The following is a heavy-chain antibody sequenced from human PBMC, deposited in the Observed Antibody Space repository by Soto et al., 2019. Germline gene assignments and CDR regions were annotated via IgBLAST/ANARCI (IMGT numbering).Heavy chain of an antibody. Sequence: GGSLRLSRAASGFTFSSYGMHWVRQAPGKGLEWVAVIWYDGSNKYYADSVKGRFTISRDNSKNTLYLQMNSLRAEDTAVYYCARDQDSGSITGTNYWGQGTLVTVSS. CDR2: IWYDGSNK. CDR3: ARDQDSGSITGTNY. CDR1: GFTFSSYG. J-gene: IGHJ4*02. D-gene: IGHD1-7*01. V-gene: IGHV3-33*01.